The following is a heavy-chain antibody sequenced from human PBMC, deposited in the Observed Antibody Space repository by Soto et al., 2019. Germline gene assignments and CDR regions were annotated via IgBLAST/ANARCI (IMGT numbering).Heavy chain of an antibody. CDR3: ARVMGVVRGAINGYYYMDV. CDR2: IWYDGSNK. J-gene: IGHJ6*03. CDR1: GFTFSSYG. D-gene: IGHD3-10*01. V-gene: IGHV3-33*01. Sequence: GGSLRLSCAASGFTFSSYGMHWVRQAPGKGLEWVAVIWYDGSNKYYADSVKGRFTISRDNSKNTLYLQMNSLGAEDTAVYYCARVMGVVRGAINGYYYMDVWGKGTTVTVSS.